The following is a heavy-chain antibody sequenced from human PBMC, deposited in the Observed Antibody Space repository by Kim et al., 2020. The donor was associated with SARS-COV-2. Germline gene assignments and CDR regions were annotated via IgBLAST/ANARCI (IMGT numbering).Heavy chain of an antibody. D-gene: IGHD6-6*01. V-gene: IGHV4-59*01. J-gene: IGHJ6*02. Sequence: KSRVTISVDTSKNQFSLKLSSVTAADTAVYYCASLSPSSSEYYYYYGMDVWGQGTTVTVSS. CDR3: ASLSPSSSEYYYYYGMDV.